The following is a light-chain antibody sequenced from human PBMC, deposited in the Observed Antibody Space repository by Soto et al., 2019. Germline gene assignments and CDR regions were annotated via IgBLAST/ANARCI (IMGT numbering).Light chain of an antibody. CDR2: DAS. Sequence: DIHVTQSPSSLSASVGDRVTITCQASDDIVNSLNWYQQKPGKAPKLLIHDASILQRGVPSRFSGGGSGTDFTFTITSLQPEDIATYYCQQYDILPITFGGGTKVDIK. CDR3: QQYDILPIT. V-gene: IGKV1-33*01. J-gene: IGKJ4*01. CDR1: DDIVNS.